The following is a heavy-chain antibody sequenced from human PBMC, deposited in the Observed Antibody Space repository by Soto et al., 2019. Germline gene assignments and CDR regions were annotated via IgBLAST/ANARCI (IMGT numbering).Heavy chain of an antibody. J-gene: IGHJ4*02. V-gene: IGHV4-59*01. CDR2: VYHSGAT. D-gene: IGHD4-17*01. CDR3: VSDYDRFDY. CDR1: GDSISSYY. Sequence: SETLSLTCTVSGDSISSYYWAWIRQPPGKGLEWIGFVYHSGATHYNPSLTSRVTMSIDTSKSQFSLKVTSLTTADTAIYYCVSDYDRFDYWGRGTLVTVSS.